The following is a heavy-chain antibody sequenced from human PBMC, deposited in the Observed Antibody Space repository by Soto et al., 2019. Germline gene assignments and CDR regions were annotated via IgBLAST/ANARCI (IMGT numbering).Heavy chain of an antibody. CDR2: IIPILGIA. V-gene: IGHV1-69*08. Sequence: QVQLVQSGAEVKKPGSSVKVSCKASGGTFSSYTISWVRQAPGQGLEWMGRIIPILGIANYAQKFQGRVTATAXKSTSTAYMELSSLRSEDTAVYYCARDAHDDLFDYGGQGTLVTVSS. D-gene: IGHD4-17*01. J-gene: IGHJ4*02. CDR1: GGTFSSYT. CDR3: ARDAHDDLFDY.